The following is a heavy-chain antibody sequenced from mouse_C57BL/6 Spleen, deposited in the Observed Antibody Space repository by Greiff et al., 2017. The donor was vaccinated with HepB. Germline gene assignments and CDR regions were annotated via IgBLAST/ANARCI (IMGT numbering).Heavy chain of an antibody. J-gene: IGHJ2*01. CDR1: GYSFTSYY. V-gene: IGHV1-66*01. CDR2: IYPGSGNT. Sequence: QVQLKESGPELVKPGASVKISCKASGYSFTSYYIHWVKQRPGQGLEWIGWIYPGSGNTKYNEKFKGKATLTADTSSSTAYMQLSSLTSEDSAVYYCARGGPLFDYWGQGTTLTVSS. CDR3: ARGGPLFDY.